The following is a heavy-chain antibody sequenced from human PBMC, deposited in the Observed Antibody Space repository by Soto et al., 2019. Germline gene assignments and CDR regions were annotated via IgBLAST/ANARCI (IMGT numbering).Heavy chain of an antibody. CDR2: VFYTGFT. Sequence: PSETLSLTCAVSGGSISGSYYYWGWLRQSPGKGPEWIGSVFYTGFTSYNPSLKSRVTISVDTSKNQFSLKLSSVTAADTAVYYCASWVVGSGYYYFDYWGQGTLVTVSS. CDR3: ASWVVGSGYYYFDY. CDR1: GGSISGSYYY. V-gene: IGHV4-39*07. D-gene: IGHD3-22*01. J-gene: IGHJ4*02.